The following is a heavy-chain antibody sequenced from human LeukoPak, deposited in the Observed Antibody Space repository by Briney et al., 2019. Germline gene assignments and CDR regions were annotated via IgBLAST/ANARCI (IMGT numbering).Heavy chain of an antibody. V-gene: IGHV3-21*01. CDR2: ISSSSSYI. D-gene: IGHD4-17*01. J-gene: IGHJ4*02. Sequence: GGSLRLSCAASGFTFSSYSMNWVRQAPGKGLEWVSSISSSSSYIYYADSVKGRFTISRDNAKNSLYLQMNSLRAEDTAVYYFARDPSAYGDPTYDFDYGGQGTLVTVS. CDR3: ARDPSAYGDPTYDFDY. CDR1: GFTFSSYS.